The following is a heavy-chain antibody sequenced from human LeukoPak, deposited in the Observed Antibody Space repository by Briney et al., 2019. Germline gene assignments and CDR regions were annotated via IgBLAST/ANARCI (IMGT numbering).Heavy chain of an antibody. CDR1: GYTLNTYG. V-gene: IGHV1-18*01. J-gene: IGHJ4*02. D-gene: IGHD3-22*01. Sequence: ASVKVSCKPSGYTLNTYGITWVRQAPGQGLEWMGWISPYNGNTNYAQKFQGRVTLTTDTSTSTAYMEPRSLRSDDTAVYYCARGPHERSGYPDDWGQGTLVTVSS. CDR2: ISPYNGNT. CDR3: ARGPHERSGYPDD.